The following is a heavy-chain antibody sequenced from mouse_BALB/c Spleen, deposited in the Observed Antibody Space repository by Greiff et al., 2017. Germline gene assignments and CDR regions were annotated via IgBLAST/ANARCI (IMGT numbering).Heavy chain of an antibody. CDR1: GYSITSGYY. J-gene: IGHJ2*01. Sequence: EVQLVESGPGLVKPSQSLSLTCSVTGYSITSGYYWNWIRQFPGNKLEWMGYISYDGSNNYYPSLKNRISITRDTSKNQFFLKLNSVTTEDTATYYCARDYFDYWGQGTTLTVSS. CDR3: ARDYFDY. CDR2: ISYDGSN. V-gene: IGHV3-6*02.